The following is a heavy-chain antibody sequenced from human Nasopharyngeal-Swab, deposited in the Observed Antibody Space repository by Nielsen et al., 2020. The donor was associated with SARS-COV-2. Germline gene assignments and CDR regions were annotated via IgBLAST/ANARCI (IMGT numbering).Heavy chain of an antibody. J-gene: IGHJ6*02. CDR2: IYTSGST. Sequence: SETLSLTCTVSGGSISSGSYYWSWIRQPAGKGLEWIGRIYTSGSTNYNPSLKSRVTISVDTSKNQFSLKLSSVTAADTAVYYCASLYCSGGSCYWGGGKNGMDVWGQGTTVTVSS. CDR3: ASLYCSGGSCYWGGGKNGMDV. D-gene: IGHD2-15*01. V-gene: IGHV4-61*02. CDR1: GGSISSGSYY.